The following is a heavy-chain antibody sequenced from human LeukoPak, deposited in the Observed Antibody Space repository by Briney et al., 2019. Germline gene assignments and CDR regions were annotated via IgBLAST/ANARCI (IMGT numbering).Heavy chain of an antibody. D-gene: IGHD1-26*01. Sequence: PGGSLRLSCAASGFIFSNYWMHWVRQAPGKGLEWVSAISGSGASTYYADSVKGRFTISRDNSKNTLYLQLNSLRAEDTAVYYCAKDGEVGASTWFAYWGQGTLVTVPS. CDR1: GFIFSNYW. CDR2: ISGSGAST. V-gene: IGHV3-23*01. J-gene: IGHJ4*02. CDR3: AKDGEVGASTWFAY.